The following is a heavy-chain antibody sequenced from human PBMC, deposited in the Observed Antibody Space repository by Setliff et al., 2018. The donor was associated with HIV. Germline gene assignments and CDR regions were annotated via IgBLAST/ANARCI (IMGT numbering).Heavy chain of an antibody. CDR2: THHSGST. J-gene: IGHJ4*02. D-gene: IGHD5-18*01. V-gene: IGHV4-38-2*01. Sequence: SETLSLTCAVSASSISSDYCWGWIRQPPGKGLEWIGSTHHSGSTYYNPSLNSRVTISVDTSKNHFSLKLRSVTAADTAVYYCARHLLRGYIYIVFDYWGQGTLVTVSS. CDR3: ARHLLRGYIYIVFDY. CDR1: ASSISSDYC.